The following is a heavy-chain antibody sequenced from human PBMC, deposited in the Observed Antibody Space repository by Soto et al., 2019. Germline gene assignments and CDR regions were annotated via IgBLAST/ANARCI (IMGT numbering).Heavy chain of an antibody. D-gene: IGHD6-19*01. CDR3: ARDPPDIRLDHSGWRI. V-gene: IGHV1-18*04. Sequence: ASVKVSCKASGYTFTSYGISWVRQAPGQGLEWMGWISAYNGNTNYAQKLQGRVTMTTDTSTSTAYMELRSLRSDDTDVYYCARDPPDIRLDHSGWRIWRQGTLVTVSS. J-gene: IGHJ4*02. CDR2: ISAYNGNT. CDR1: GYTFTSYG.